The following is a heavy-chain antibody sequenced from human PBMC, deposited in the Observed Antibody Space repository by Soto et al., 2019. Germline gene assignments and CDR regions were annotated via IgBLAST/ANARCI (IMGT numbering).Heavy chain of an antibody. CDR1: RGTFSSYA. V-gene: IGHV3-23*01. Sequence: GGSLGLCCAASRGTFSSYAMSLVLQPPGRGLEWVSASSGSGGRAYYEESVKGRGTISRDNSKNTLYLQMNSLGAEDMAVNYYAKVSKFIAAPVGPRDWSRGQATLVNVSS. D-gene: IGHD6-13*01. CDR3: AKVSKFIAAPVGPRDWS. J-gene: IGHJ4*02. CDR2: SSGSGGRA.